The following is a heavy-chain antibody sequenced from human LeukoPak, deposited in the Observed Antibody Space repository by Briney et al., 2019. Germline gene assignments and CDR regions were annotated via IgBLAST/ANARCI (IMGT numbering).Heavy chain of an antibody. CDR2: ISCGGSNK. CDR1: GFTFSSYG. J-gene: IGHJ4*02. V-gene: IGHV3-30*18. CDR3: AKDRENSGSYYFDY. Sequence: PGRSLRLSCAASGFTFSSYGMHWVRQAPGKGLEWVAVISCGGSNKYYADSVKGRFTISRDNSKNTLYLQMNSLRAEDTAVYYCAKDRENSGSYYFDYWGQGTLVTVSS. D-gene: IGHD1-26*01.